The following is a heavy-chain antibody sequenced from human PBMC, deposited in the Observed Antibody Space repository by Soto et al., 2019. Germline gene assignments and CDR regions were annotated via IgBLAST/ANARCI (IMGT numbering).Heavy chain of an antibody. CDR1: GFTFSGSA. Sequence: GGSVRLSCAASGFTFSGSAMHWVRQASGKGLEWVGRIRSKANSYATAYAASVKGRFTISRDDSKNTAYLQMNSLKTEDTAVYYCTRLSMVGDWNYVDYFDYWGQGTLVTVSS. CDR3: TRLSMVGDWNYVDYFDY. J-gene: IGHJ4*02. V-gene: IGHV3-73*01. CDR2: IRSKANSYAT. D-gene: IGHD1-7*01.